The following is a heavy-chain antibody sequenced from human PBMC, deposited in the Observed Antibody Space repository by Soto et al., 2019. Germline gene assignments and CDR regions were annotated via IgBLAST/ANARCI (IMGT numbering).Heavy chain of an antibody. CDR3: ARRKFRGYSYGLYYYYYGMDV. CDR1: GGTFSSYA. CDR2: IIPIFGTA. D-gene: IGHD5-18*01. Sequence: GASVKVSCKASGGTFSSYAISWVRQAPGQGLEWMGGIIPIFGTANYAQKFQGRVTITADESTSTAYMELSSLRSEDTAVYYCARRKFRGYSYGLYYYYYGMDVWGQGTTVTVSS. J-gene: IGHJ6*02. V-gene: IGHV1-69*13.